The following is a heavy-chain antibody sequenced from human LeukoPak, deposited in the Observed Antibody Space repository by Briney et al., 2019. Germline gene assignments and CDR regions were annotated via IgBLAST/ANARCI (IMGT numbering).Heavy chain of an antibody. D-gene: IGHD5-24*01. CDR2: INPNSGGT. V-gene: IGHV1-2*02. CDR3: ARVGNKLGWRDEYYYYMDV. J-gene: IGHJ6*03. Sequence: ASVKVSCKASGYTFTGYYMHWVRQAPGQGLEWMGWINPNSGGTNYAQKFQGRVTMTRDTSISTAYMELSRLRSDDTAVYYCARVGNKLGWRDEYYYYMDVWGKGTTVTVSS. CDR1: GYTFTGYY.